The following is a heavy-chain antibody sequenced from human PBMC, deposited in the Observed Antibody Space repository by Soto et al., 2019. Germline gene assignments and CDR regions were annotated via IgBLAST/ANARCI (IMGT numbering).Heavy chain of an antibody. CDR3: TRRGDFYDSSVDY. CDR1: GFTFSGSA. D-gene: IGHD3-22*01. V-gene: IGHV3-73*01. J-gene: IGHJ4*02. Sequence: GGSLRLSCATSGFTFSGSAMHWVRQASGKGLEWVGRIRSKASSYATDYAASVKDRFTISRDASKNTAYLQMNSLKTEDTAAYYCTRRGDFYDSSVDYWGQGXLVTVSS. CDR2: IRSKASSYAT.